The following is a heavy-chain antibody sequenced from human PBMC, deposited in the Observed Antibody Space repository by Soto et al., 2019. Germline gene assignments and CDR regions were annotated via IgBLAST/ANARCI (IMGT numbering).Heavy chain of an antibody. CDR1: GGSISSGGYY. V-gene: IGHV4-31*03. D-gene: IGHD1-26*01. Sequence: NPSETLSLTCTVSGGSISSGGYYWGWIRQYPGKGLDWIGYIYFSGTTYYNPSLKSRVTISLDTSKNQFSLKLSSVTAADTAVYYCARDRGVGNWLDPWGQGTLVTVSS. J-gene: IGHJ5*02. CDR2: IYFSGTT. CDR3: ARDRGVGNWLDP.